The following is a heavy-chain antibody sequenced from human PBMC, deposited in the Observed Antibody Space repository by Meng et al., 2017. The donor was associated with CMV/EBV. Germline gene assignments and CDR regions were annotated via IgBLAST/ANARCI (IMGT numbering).Heavy chain of an antibody. J-gene: IGHJ4*02. D-gene: IGHD1-26*01. CDR3: ASKGGSYDY. Sequence: KGSGKASGGTLSSYAISWVRQAPGQGLEWMGGIIPIFGTANYAQKFQGRVTITADESTSTAYMELSSLRSEDTAVYYCASKGGSYDYWGQGTLVTVSS. V-gene: IGHV1-69*01. CDR2: IIPIFGTA. CDR1: GGTLSSYA.